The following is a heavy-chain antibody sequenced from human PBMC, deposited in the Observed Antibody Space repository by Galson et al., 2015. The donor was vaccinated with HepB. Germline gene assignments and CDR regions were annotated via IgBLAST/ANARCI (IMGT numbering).Heavy chain of an antibody. J-gene: IGHJ6*02. CDR3: ARGGGGCSSTSCYFYYGMDV. D-gene: IGHD2-2*01. Sequence: SVKVSCKASGYTFTSYYMHWVRQAPGQGLEWMGIINPSGGSTSYAQKLQGRVTMTRDTSTSTVYMELSSLRSEDTAVYYCARGGGGCSSTSCYFYYGMDVWGQGTTVTVSS. CDR2: INPSGGST. V-gene: IGHV1-46*01. CDR1: GYTFTSYY.